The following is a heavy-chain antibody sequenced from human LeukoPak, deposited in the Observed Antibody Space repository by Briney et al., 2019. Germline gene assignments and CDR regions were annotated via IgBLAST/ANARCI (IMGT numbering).Heavy chain of an antibody. D-gene: IGHD3-10*01. V-gene: IGHV3-21*04. CDR1: GFTFSSYS. CDR3: AKGRGPHYYGSGSSINFDY. Sequence: PGGSLRLSCAASGFTFSSYSMNWVRQAPGKGLEWVSSISSSSSYIYYADSVKGRFTISRDNAKNSLYLQMNSLRAEDTAVYYCAKGRGPHYYGSGSSINFDYWGQGTLVTVSS. CDR2: ISSSSSYI. J-gene: IGHJ4*02.